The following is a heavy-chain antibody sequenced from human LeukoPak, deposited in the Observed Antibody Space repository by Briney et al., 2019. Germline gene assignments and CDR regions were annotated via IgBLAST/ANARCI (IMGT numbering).Heavy chain of an antibody. Sequence: GGSLRLSCAASGFTFSSYAMHWVRQAPGKGLEWVAVISYDGSNKYYADSVKGRFTISRDNSKNTLYLQMSSLRAEDTAVYYSARDRFSGSYYNDYWGKGTLVTVSS. CDR2: ISYDGSNK. CDR3: ARDRFSGSYYNDY. CDR1: GFTFSSYA. J-gene: IGHJ4*02. D-gene: IGHD1-26*01. V-gene: IGHV3-30-3*01.